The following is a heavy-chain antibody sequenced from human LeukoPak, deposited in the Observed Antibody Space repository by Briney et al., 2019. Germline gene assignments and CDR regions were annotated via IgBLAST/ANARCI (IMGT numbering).Heavy chain of an antibody. Sequence: PSETLSLTCAVYGGSFSGYYWSWIRQPPGKGLEWIGEINHSGSTNYNPSLKSRVTISVDTSKNQFSLKLSSVTAADTAVYYCARGGLGSSWYIDYYYGMDVWGQGTTVTVSS. CDR3: ARGGLGSSWYIDYYYGMDV. CDR2: INHSGST. D-gene: IGHD6-13*01. V-gene: IGHV4-34*01. J-gene: IGHJ6*02. CDR1: GGSFSGYY.